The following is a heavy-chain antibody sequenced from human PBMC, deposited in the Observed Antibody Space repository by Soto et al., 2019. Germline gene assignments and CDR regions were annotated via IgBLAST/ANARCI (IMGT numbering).Heavy chain of an antibody. D-gene: IGHD3-22*01. Sequence: ASVKVSCKASGSPFTSYYMHWVRQAPGQGLEWMGIINPSGGSTSYAQKFQGRVTMTRDTSTSTVYMELSSLRSEDTAVYYCARDLIVVVITNTPVFDYYYGMDVWGQGTTVTVSS. CDR2: INPSGGST. J-gene: IGHJ6*02. V-gene: IGHV1-46*01. CDR3: ARDLIVVVITNTPVFDYYYGMDV. CDR1: GSPFTSYY.